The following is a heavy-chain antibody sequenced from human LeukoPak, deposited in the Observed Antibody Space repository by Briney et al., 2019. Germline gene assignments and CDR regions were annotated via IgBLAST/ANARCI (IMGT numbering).Heavy chain of an antibody. CDR2: MNPNSGNT. CDR1: GYTFTSYD. CDR3: ARDLYCSSTSCYFDGMDV. Sequence: GASVKVSCKASGYTFTSYDINWVRQATGQGLEWMGWMNPNSGNTGYAQKFQGRVTMTRNTSISTAYMELSSLRSEDTAVYYCARDLYCSSTSCYFDGMDVWGQGTTVTVSS. D-gene: IGHD2-2*01. J-gene: IGHJ6*02. V-gene: IGHV1-8*01.